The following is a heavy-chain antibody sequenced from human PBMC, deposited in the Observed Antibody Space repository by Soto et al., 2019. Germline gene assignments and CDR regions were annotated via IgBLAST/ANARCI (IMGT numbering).Heavy chain of an antibody. CDR1: GGSISSGGYY. V-gene: IGHV4-31*03. CDR3: ASFRVILEWFKYLDPEPSDAFDI. CDR2: IYYSGST. J-gene: IGHJ3*02. D-gene: IGHD3-3*01. Sequence: PSETLSLTCTVSGGSISSGGYYWSWIRQHPGKGLEWIGYIYYSGSTYYNPSLKSRVTISVDTSKNQFSLKLSSVTAADTAVYYCASFRVILEWFKYLDPEPSDAFDIWGQGTMVTVSS.